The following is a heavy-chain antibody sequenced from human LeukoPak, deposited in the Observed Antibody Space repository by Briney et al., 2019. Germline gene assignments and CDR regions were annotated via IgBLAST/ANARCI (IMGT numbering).Heavy chain of an antibody. CDR3: ARDYRRTTVTRAFDL. V-gene: IGHV3-30*09. CDR1: RFTFSNYA. CDR2: ISYDGSNK. D-gene: IGHD4-17*01. J-gene: IGHJ2*01. Sequence: GSLRLSCAASRFTFSNYAIHWVRQAPGKGLEWVAVISYDGSNKYYADSVKGRFAISRDNSKNTLFLQMNNLRAEDTAVYYCARDYRRTTVTRAFDLWGRGTLVTVSS.